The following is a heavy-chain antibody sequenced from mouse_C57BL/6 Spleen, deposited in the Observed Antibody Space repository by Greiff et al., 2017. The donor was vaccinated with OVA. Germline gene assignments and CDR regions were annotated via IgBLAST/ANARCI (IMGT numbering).Heavy chain of an antibody. D-gene: IGHD2-4*01. CDR3: ARDDDDNYCDY. J-gene: IGHJ2*01. CDR1: GYTFTDYY. CDR2: IYPGSGNT. V-gene: IGHV1-76*01. Sequence: QVQLQQSGAELVRPGASVKLSCKASGYTFTDYYINWVKQRPGQGLEWIARIYPGSGNTYYNEKFKGKATLTAEKSSSTAYMQLSSLTSEDSAVYCCARDDDDNYCDYGGKGTTRTVAS.